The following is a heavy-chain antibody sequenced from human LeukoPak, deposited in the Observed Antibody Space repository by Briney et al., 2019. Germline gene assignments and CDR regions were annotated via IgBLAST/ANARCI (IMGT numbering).Heavy chain of an antibody. J-gene: IGHJ3*02. CDR2: ISSSSIYI. Sequence: GGSLRLSCAASGFTFSSYSMNWVRQAPGKGLEWVSSISSSSIYIYYGDSVKGRFTISGDNARNSLYLQMNSLRAEDTAVYYCARGYSNYGYAFDIWGQGTMVTVSS. CDR3: ARGYSNYGYAFDI. CDR1: GFTFSSYS. D-gene: IGHD4-11*01. V-gene: IGHV3-21*01.